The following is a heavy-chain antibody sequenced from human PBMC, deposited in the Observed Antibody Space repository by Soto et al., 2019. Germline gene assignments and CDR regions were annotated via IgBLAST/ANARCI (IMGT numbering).Heavy chain of an antibody. D-gene: IGHD1-7*01. CDR3: ARDLRNWNYVLGY. CDR1: GYTFTSYA. J-gene: IGHJ4*02. CDR2: INAGNGNT. V-gene: IGHV1-3*01. Sequence: QVPLVQSGAEVKKPGASVKVSCKASGYTFTSYAMHWVRQAPGQRLEWMGWINAGNGNTKYSQKFQGRVTITRDTSASTAYRELSSLRSEDTAVYYCARDLRNWNYVLGYWGQGTLVTVSS.